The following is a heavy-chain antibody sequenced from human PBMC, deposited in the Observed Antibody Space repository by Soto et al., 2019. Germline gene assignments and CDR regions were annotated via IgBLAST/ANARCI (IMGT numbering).Heavy chain of an antibody. J-gene: IGHJ6*02. CDR2: IYTSGST. CDR3: ARGVAARPGYYYGLDV. CDR1: SGSISSYY. V-gene: IGHV4-4*07. D-gene: IGHD6-6*01. Sequence: SETLSLTXTVPSGSISSYYWSWIRQPAGKGLEWIGRIYTSGSTNYNPSLKSRVTMSVDTSKNQFSLKLSSVTAADTAVYYCARGVAARPGYYYGLDVWGQGTTVTVSS.